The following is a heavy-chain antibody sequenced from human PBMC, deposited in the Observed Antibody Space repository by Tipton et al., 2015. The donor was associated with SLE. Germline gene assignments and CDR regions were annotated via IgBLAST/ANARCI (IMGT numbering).Heavy chain of an antibody. CDR2: LNARGDKT. Sequence: GSLRLSCAASGFTFSNFAMSWVRQAPGKGLEWVSGLNARGDKTFYADSVKGRFTISRDNSQNTLYLQMNSLRAEDTAVYYCAKGSGGASSSWFRSDYFDYWGQGTLVTVSS. CDR1: GFTFSNFA. V-gene: IGHV3-23*01. CDR3: AKGSGGASSSWFRSDYFDY. J-gene: IGHJ4*02. D-gene: IGHD6-13*01.